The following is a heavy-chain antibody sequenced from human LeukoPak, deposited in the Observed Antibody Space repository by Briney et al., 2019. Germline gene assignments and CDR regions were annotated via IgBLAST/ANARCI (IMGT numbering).Heavy chain of an antibody. V-gene: IGHV3-23*01. CDR1: GFAFTNYA. CDR3: ARGVEMATIRTNIFDY. Sequence: PGGSLRLSCAASGFAFTNYAMTWVRQAPGKGLEWVSGISGRGDATYYADSVKGRFTISRDNSKNTLYLQMNSLRAEDTAVYYCARGVEMATIRTNIFDYWGQGTLVIVSS. J-gene: IGHJ4*02. D-gene: IGHD5-24*01. CDR2: ISGRGDAT.